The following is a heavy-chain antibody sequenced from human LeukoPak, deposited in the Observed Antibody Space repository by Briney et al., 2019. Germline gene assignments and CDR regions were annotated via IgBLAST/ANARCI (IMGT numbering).Heavy chain of an antibody. V-gene: IGHV1-69*16. D-gene: IGHD2/OR15-2a*01. CDR3: AKDRQNGPTSVFED. CDR2: LVLKHGIT. J-gene: IGHJ4*02. Sequence: ASVKVSCKASGDSFMTDTFTWLPHAPGQGLEWICGLVLKHGITNYAQALKGRITINADESTSTVYMEMSSLTSNDTAVYYCAKDRQNGPTSVFEDWGQGSLVIVSS. CDR1: GDSFMTDT.